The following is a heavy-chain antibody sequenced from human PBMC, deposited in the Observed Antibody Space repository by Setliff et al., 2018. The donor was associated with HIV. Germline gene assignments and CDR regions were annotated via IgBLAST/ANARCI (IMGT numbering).Heavy chain of an antibody. J-gene: IGHJ4*02. CDR2: IYYSGST. Sequence: PSETLSLTCTVSGGSISSSSYYWIWVRQPPGEGLEWIGSIYYSGSTYYNPSLKSRITISVDTSQNKFSLKLTSVTAADTAMYYCAAQGRSGWLGGGLVSWGQGTLVTVTS. V-gene: IGHV4-39*01. CDR1: GGSISSSSYY. CDR3: AAQGRSGWLGGGLVS. D-gene: IGHD6-19*01.